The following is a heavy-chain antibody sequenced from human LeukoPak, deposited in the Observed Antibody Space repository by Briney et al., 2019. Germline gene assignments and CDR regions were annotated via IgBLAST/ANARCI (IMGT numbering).Heavy chain of an antibody. V-gene: IGHV3-64D*06. CDR1: GFSFNRYL. D-gene: IGHD3-16*02. CDR3: VKDPAYDYVWGNYRSDPHFDY. CDR2: ISSNGDNT. J-gene: IGHJ4*02. Sequence: GGSLRLSCSASGFSFNRYLMHWVRQAPGKGLECVSVISSNGDNTYYADSVKGRFTISRDNSKNTLYLQMSSLRTEDTAVYYCVKDPAYDYVWGNYRSDPHFDYWGQGTLVTVSS.